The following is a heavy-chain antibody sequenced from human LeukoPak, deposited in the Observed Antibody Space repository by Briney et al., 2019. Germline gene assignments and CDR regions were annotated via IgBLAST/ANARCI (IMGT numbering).Heavy chain of an antibody. V-gene: IGHV4-61*01. CDR3: ARDSGSYYGAGDY. Sequence: PSETLSLTCTVSGGSISSSSYYWGWIRQPPGKGLEWIGYIYYSGSTNYNPSLKSRVTISVDTSKNQFSLKLSSVTAADTAVYYCARDSGSYYGAGDYWGQGTLVTVSS. CDR1: GGSISSSSYY. CDR2: IYYSGST. D-gene: IGHD1-26*01. J-gene: IGHJ4*02.